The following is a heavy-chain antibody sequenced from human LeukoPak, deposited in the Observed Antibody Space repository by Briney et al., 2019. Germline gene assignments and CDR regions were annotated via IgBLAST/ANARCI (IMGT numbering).Heavy chain of an antibody. CDR3: ARHEGMVAASFDY. D-gene: IGHD2-15*01. Sequence: SETLSLTCTVSGGSMSSTSYWGWIRQPPGKGLEWIGSIYYSGSTYYHPSLKSRVTISVDTSNNLLSLKLTSVTAADTAVYYCARHEGMVAASFDYWGQGTLVTVSS. V-gene: IGHV4-39*01. CDR1: GGSMSSTSY. CDR2: IYYSGST. J-gene: IGHJ4*02.